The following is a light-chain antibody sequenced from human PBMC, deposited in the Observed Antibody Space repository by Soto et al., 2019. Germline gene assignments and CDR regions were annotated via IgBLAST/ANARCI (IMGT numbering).Light chain of an antibody. J-gene: IGLJ1*01. CDR1: SSDVGGYNY. CDR3: SSYAGSNTFV. V-gene: IGLV2-8*01. CDR2: EVS. Sequence: QSVLTQPPSASGSPGQSVTISCTGTSSDVGGYNYVSWFQQHPGKSPKLMIYEVSKRPSGVPDRFSGSKSGNTASLTVSGLQAEDEADYYGSSYAGSNTFVFGTGTKGTVL.